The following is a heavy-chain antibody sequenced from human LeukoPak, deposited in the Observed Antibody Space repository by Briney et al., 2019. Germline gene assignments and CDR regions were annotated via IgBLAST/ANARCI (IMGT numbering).Heavy chain of an antibody. CDR1: GFTFSSYA. Sequence: GGSLRLSCAASGFTFSSYAMSSVRQAPGKGLEWVSAISGSGGSTYYADSVKGRFTISRDNSKNSLYLQMNSLRAEDTAVYYCARAEGLIAFDIWGQGTMVTVSS. D-gene: IGHD3-16*01. CDR2: ISGSGGST. V-gene: IGHV3-23*01. CDR3: ARAEGLIAFDI. J-gene: IGHJ3*02.